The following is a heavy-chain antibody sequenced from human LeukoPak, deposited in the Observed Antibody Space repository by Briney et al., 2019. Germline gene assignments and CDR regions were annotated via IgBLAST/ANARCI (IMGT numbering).Heavy chain of an antibody. CDR2: ISWNGDTT. V-gene: IGHV3-9*01. CDR3: AKDMSSGSYDFDY. J-gene: IGHJ4*02. D-gene: IGHD1-26*01. Sequence: PGRSLRLSCAASGFTFYDHGMHWVRQAPGKGLEWVSGISWNGDTTGYADSVRGRFTISRDNAKNSLHLQMNSLRGEDTALYYCAKDMSSGSYDFDYWGRGTLVIVSS. CDR1: GFTFYDHG.